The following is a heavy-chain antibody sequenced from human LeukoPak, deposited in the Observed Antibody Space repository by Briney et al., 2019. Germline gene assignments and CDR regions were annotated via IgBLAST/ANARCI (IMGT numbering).Heavy chain of an antibody. CDR1: GGSISSYY. V-gene: IGHV4-59*01. Sequence: SETLSLTCGVSGGSISSYYWAWIRQAPGKGLEWIGYIYYAGSTNYNPSLKSRVTISVDTSKNQFSLKLSSVTAADTAVYYCARGVVIAPQTFDYWGQGTLVTVSS. D-gene: IGHD2-21*01. J-gene: IGHJ4*02. CDR3: ARGVVIAPQTFDY. CDR2: IYYAGST.